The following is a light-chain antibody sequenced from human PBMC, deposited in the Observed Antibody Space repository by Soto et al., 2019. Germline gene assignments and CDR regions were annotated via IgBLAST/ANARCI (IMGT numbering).Light chain of an antibody. V-gene: IGKV3-20*01. CDR1: QSVSSSY. CDR2: GAS. J-gene: IGKJ4*01. CDR3: QQYGNSIT. Sequence: EIVLTHSPGTLSLSPCERATLSSRASQSVSSSYLAWYQQKPGQAPRLLIFGASNRATGIPDRFSGSGSGTDFSLTISRLEPEDCAVYYCQQYGNSITFGGGTKVDIK.